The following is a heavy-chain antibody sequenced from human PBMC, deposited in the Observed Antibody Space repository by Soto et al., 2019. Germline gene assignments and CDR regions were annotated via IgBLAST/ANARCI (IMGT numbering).Heavy chain of an antibody. V-gene: IGHV1-3*01. CDR1: GYTFTSYA. J-gene: IGHJ4*02. D-gene: IGHD3-3*01. CDR2: INAGNGNT. Sequence: GASVKVSCKASGYTFTSYAMHWVRQAPGQRLEWMGWINAGNGNTKYSQKFQGRVTITRDTSASTAYMELSSLRSEDTAVYYCARSDGVLRFLEWLLYFDYPGQGTLVTVSS. CDR3: ARSDGVLRFLEWLLYFDY.